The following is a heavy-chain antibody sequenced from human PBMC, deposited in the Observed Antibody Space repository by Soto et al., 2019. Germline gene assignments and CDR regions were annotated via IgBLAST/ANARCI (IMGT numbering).Heavy chain of an antibody. D-gene: IGHD3-10*01. V-gene: IGHV1-24*01. Sequence: GASVKVSCKVSGYTLTELSMHWVRQAPGKGLEWMGGFDPEDGETIYAQKFQGRVTMTEDTSTDTAYMELSSLRSEDTAVYYCATDLWFGVWRGNYGMDVWGQGTTVTVSS. CDR2: FDPEDGET. J-gene: IGHJ6*02. CDR3: ATDLWFGVWRGNYGMDV. CDR1: GYTLTELS.